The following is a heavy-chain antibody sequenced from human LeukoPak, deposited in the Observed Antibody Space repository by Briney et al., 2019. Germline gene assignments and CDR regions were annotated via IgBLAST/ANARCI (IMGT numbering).Heavy chain of an antibody. J-gene: IGHJ4*02. V-gene: IGHV3-30*18. CDR3: VKRWTGTTIGQQNY. CDR2: ISYDGSNK. D-gene: IGHD1-1*01. Sequence: GRSLKLSCAASGFVFDDYAMTWVRQAPGKGLEWVAVISYDGSNKYYADSVKGRFTISRDNSKNTLYLQMNSLRAEDMAVYYCVKRWTGTTIGQQNYWGQGTLVTVSS. CDR1: GFVFDDYA.